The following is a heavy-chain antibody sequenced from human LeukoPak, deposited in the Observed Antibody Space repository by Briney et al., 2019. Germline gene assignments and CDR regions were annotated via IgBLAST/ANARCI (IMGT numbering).Heavy chain of an antibody. V-gene: IGHV3-30*03. CDR2: ISYDGSNK. D-gene: IGHD6-19*01. CDR3: ARDLIAVAGRFDI. Sequence: GGSLRLSCAASGFTFSSYGMHWVRQAPGKGLEWVAVISYDGSNKYYADSVKGRFTVSRDNAKNTLYLQMNSLRAEDTAVYYCARDLIAVAGRFDIWGQGTMVTVSS. J-gene: IGHJ3*02. CDR1: GFTFSSYG.